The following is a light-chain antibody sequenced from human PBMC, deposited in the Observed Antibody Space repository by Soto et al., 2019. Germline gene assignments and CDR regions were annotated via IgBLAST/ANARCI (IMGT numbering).Light chain of an antibody. CDR1: QSISSR. J-gene: IGKJ1*01. CDR2: KAS. CDR3: QQYDTYTT. Sequence: DIQMTQSPSTLSVSVGDRVTLTCRASQSISSRLAWYQQKPGKAPKLLIYKASTLESGVPSRFSGSGSGTEFTLTISSLQPDDFAIYYCQQYDTYTTFGQGTKVEIK. V-gene: IGKV1-5*03.